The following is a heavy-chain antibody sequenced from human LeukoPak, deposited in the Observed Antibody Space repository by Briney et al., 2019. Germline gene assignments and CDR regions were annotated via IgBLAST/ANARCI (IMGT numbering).Heavy chain of an antibody. CDR1: GGSISSDY. J-gene: IGHJ5*02. D-gene: IGHD6-6*01. V-gene: IGHV4-59*08. CDR3: ARRRSGSSSEFDP. CDR2: IYYSGGT. Sequence: SETLSLTCTVSGGSISSDYWTWIRQPPGKGLEWIGYIYYSGGTNYNPSLRSRVTISVDTSKNQFSLKLTSVTAAGTAVYYCARRRSGSSSEFDPWGQGTLVTVSS.